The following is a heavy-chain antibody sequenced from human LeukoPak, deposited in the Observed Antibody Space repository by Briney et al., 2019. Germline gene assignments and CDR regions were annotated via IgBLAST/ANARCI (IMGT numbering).Heavy chain of an antibody. CDR1: GGSFSGYY. Sequence: SETLSLTCAVYGGSFSGYYWSWIRQPPGKGLEWIGEINHSGSTNYNPSLKSRVTISVDTSKNQFSLKLSSVTAADTAVYYCARRGSGSYYHQYYFDYWGQGTLVTVSS. J-gene: IGHJ4*02. D-gene: IGHD1-26*01. V-gene: IGHV4-34*01. CDR2: INHSGST. CDR3: ARRGSGSYYHQYYFDY.